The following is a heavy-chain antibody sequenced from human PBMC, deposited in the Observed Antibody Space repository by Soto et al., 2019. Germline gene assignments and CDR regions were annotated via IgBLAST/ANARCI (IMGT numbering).Heavy chain of an antibody. V-gene: IGHV3-30*04. Sequence: GGSLRLSCAASGFSFTHYTINWFRQAPGKGLEWVAVMSYDGTNEYYADSVKGRFTISRDNSKSTVYLQMNSLTPEDTALYYCARKWGTYSSASLDYWGLGTLVTVSS. CDR3: ARKWGTYSSASLDY. D-gene: IGHD6-19*01. CDR2: MSYDGTNE. J-gene: IGHJ4*02. CDR1: GFSFTHYT.